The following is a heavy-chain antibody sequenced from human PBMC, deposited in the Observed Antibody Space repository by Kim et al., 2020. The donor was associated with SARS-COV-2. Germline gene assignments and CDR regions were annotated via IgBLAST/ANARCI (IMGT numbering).Heavy chain of an antibody. CDR1: GGSISSGGYY. J-gene: IGHJ5*02. V-gene: IGHV4-31*03. D-gene: IGHD3-3*01. CDR2: IYYSGST. Sequence: SETLSLTCTVSGGSISSGGYYWSWIRQHPGKGLVWIGYIYYSGSTYYNPSLKSRVTISVDTSKNQFSLKLSSVTAADTAVYYCARGGVDYDFWSGEETINWFDPWGQGTLVTVSS. CDR3: ARGGVDYDFWSGEETINWFDP.